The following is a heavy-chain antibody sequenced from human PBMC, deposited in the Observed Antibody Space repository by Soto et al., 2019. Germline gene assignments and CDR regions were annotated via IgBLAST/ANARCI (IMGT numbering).Heavy chain of an antibody. CDR3: ARHIAAAGIVDWFDP. V-gene: IGHV4-39*01. D-gene: IGHD6-13*01. CDR2: IYYSGST. Sequence: SETLSLICTVSGGSISSSSYYWGWIRQPPGKGLEWIGSIYYSGSTYYNPSLKSRVTISVDTSKNQFSLKLSSVTAADTAAYYCARHIAAAGIVDWFDPWGQGTLVTVSS. CDR1: GGSISSSSYY. J-gene: IGHJ5*02.